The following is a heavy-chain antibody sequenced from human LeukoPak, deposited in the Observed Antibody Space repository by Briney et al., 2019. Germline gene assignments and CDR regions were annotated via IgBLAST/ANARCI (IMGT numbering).Heavy chain of an antibody. D-gene: IGHD2-15*01. V-gene: IGHV3-9*01. CDR1: GFTFDDYA. Sequence: PGRSLRLSCAASGFTFDDYAMHWVRQAPGKGLEWVSGISWNSGSIGYADSVKGRFPVSRDNAKNSLYLQMNSLRAEDTALYYCANVGYCSGSTCHYRQGDYYYGMDVWGQGTTVTVSS. J-gene: IGHJ6*02. CDR2: ISWNSGSI. CDR3: ANVGYCSGSTCHYRQGDYYYGMDV.